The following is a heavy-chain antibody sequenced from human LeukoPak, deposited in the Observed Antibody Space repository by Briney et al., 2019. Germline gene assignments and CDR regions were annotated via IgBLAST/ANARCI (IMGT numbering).Heavy chain of an antibody. CDR3: ARGPDRYNWNPGNWFDP. D-gene: IGHD1-20*01. J-gene: IGHJ5*02. CDR1: GGSISNYF. CDR2: IYTSGRT. Sequence: SETLSLTCTVSGGSISNYFWSWVRQPAGKGLEWIGRIYTSGRTNYNPSLRSRVTISVDTSKDLFSLNLTSVTAADTAVYYCARGPDRYNWNPGNWFDPWGQGTLVTVSS. V-gene: IGHV4-4*07.